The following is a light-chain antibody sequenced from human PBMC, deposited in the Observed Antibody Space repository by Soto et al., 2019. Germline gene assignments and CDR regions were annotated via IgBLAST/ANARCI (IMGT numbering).Light chain of an antibody. CDR3: QSYDSSLSGPWV. V-gene: IGLV1-40*01. CDR1: SSNIGAGYD. Sequence: QSVLTQPPSVSGAPGQRVTISCTGSSSNIGAGYDVHWYQQLPGTAPKLLIYGNSNRPSGVPDRFSGSKSGTSASLAITGLQAEDVADYYCQSYDSSLSGPWVFGGGTKLTVL. CDR2: GNS. J-gene: IGLJ3*02.